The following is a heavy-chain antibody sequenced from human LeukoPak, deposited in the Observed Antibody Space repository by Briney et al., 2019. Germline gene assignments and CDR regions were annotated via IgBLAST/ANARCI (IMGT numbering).Heavy chain of an antibody. CDR3: ANRRSTSWRASYYFDF. Sequence: GGSLRLSCAASGFTFSSYAMSWVRQAPGKGLEWVSSISASGGGTYYADSVKGRFTVSRDNSKNTLYLQMNSLRVEDTAVYYCANRRSTSWRASYYFDFWVQGTLVTVSS. V-gene: IGHV3-23*01. J-gene: IGHJ4*02. CDR1: GFTFSSYA. CDR2: ISASGGGT. D-gene: IGHD6-13*01.